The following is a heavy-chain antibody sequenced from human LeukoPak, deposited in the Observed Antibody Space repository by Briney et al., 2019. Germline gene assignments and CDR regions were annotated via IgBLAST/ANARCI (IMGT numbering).Heavy chain of an antibody. Sequence: SETLSLTCTVSGGSISIYYWSWIRQPPGKGLEWIGYIYYSGTTNYNPSLQSRVTISVDTSKNQFSLKLTSVTAADTAVYYCARSYSRSSPYFDYWGQGSLVTVSS. CDR3: ARSYSRSSPYFDY. V-gene: IGHV4-59*01. D-gene: IGHD6-6*01. CDR2: IYYSGTT. J-gene: IGHJ4*02. CDR1: GGSISIYY.